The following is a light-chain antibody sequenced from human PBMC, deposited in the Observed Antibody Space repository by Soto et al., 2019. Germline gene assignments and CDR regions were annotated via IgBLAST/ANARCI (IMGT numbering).Light chain of an antibody. CDR2: GAS. V-gene: IGKV3-15*01. Sequence: EIVMTQSPATLSVSPGERATLSCRASQSVSSNLAWYQQKPCQAPRLLIYGASTRATGIPARFSGSGSGTEFTLTISSLQSEDLAVYYCQQYNSWPPLTFGGRTKVEIK. CDR3: QQYNSWPPLT. J-gene: IGKJ4*01. CDR1: QSVSSN.